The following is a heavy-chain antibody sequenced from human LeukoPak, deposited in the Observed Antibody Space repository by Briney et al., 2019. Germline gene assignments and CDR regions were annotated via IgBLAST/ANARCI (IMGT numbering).Heavy chain of an antibody. CDR2: ISGSGGST. CDR1: GFTFSNYA. Sequence: GGSLRLSCAASGFTFSNYAMSWVRQAPGKGLEWVSSISGSGGSTYYADSVKGRFTIARDNSKNTLYLQMNRLRAEDTAVYYCIKDGATRDFGEFFFWGQGTLVTVSS. D-gene: IGHD3-10*01. J-gene: IGHJ4*02. CDR3: IKDGATRDFGEFFF. V-gene: IGHV3-23*01.